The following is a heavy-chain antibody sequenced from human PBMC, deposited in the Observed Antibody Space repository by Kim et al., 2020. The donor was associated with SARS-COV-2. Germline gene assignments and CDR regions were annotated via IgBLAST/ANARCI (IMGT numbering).Heavy chain of an antibody. CDR2: IHPANGNT. CDR1: GYSFDKYG. CDR3: GRVWGGIALMDV. V-gene: IGHV1-3*01. D-gene: IGHD7-27*01. J-gene: IGHJ6*02. Sequence: ASVKVSCKASGYSFDKYGMDWMRQAPGQRFEWLGGIHPANGNTKYPQRFQGRFTITRDMSANTVHIQLNNLRYENTAIYYCGRVWGGIALMDVWGQGTTVTVSS.